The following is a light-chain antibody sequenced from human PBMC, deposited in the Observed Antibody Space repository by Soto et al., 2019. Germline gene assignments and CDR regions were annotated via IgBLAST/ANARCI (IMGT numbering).Light chain of an antibody. J-gene: IGKJ1*01. V-gene: IGKV1-39*01. Sequence: IQSTKSPNSLSASVEDRVIITCRASQSISNHLNWYQQKPGKAPKLLIFAASSLQSGVPSRFSGSRSGPDFTLTISSLQPEDFATYYCQQSYSSPPTFGQGTKVDIK. CDR3: QQSYSSPPT. CDR1: QSISNH. CDR2: AAS.